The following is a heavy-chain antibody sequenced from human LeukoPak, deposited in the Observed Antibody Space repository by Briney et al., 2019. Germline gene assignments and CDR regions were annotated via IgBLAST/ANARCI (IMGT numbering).Heavy chain of an antibody. CDR2: ISNRGIII. J-gene: IGHJ4*02. V-gene: IGHV3-11*01. CDR1: GFNFSATY. Sequence: GGSLRLSCAASGFNFSATYMTWIRQAPGKGLEWVSYISNRGIIINYADSVKGRFTISRDNAKNSLFLQMDSLRVEDTAVYYCARPRYSSGWYVIWGQGTLVTVSS. CDR3: ARPRYSSGWYVI. D-gene: IGHD6-19*01.